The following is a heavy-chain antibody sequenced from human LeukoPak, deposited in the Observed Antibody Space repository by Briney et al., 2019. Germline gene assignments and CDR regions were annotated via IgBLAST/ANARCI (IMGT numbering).Heavy chain of an antibody. V-gene: IGHV1-69*04. Sequence: SVKVSCKASGGTFSSYAISWVRQAPGQGLEWMGRIIPILGIANYAQKFQGRVTITADKSTSTAYMELSSLRSEDTAVYYCARVMYYSKPQFDYWGQGTLVTVSS. CDR3: ARVMYYSKPQFDY. J-gene: IGHJ4*02. CDR1: GGTFSSYA. CDR2: IIPILGIA. D-gene: IGHD3-10*01.